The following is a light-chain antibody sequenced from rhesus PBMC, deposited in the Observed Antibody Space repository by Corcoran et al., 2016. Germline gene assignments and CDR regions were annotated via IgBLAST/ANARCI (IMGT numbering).Light chain of an antibody. CDR3: QKYNSAPFT. Sequence: DVQMTQSPSSLSASVGDTVTVTCRASQGIYSYLAWYQVKPGKAPRPLIYYASNLKRGDPSRCSGIGSGTELILTIRSLQPEDFATYYCQKYNSAPFTFGPGTKLDIK. CDR2: YAS. CDR1: QGIYSY. V-gene: IGKV1-37*01. J-gene: IGKJ3*01.